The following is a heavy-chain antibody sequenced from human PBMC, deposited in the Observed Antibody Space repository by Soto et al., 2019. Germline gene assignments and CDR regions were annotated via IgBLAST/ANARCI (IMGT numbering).Heavy chain of an antibody. CDR2: ISGSGGST. CDR1: GFTFSSYA. V-gene: IGHV3-23*01. CDR3: AKVDYYDSSGRYGMDV. D-gene: IGHD3-22*01. J-gene: IGHJ6*02. Sequence: PGGSLRLSCAASGFTFSSYAMSWVRQAPGKGLEWVSAISGSGGSTYYADSVKGRFTISRDNSKNMLYLQMNSLRAEDTAVYYCAKVDYYDSSGRYGMDVWGQGTTVTVSS.